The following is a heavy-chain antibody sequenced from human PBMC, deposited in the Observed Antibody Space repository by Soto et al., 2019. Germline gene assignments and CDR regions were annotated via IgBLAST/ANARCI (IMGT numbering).Heavy chain of an antibody. Sequence: SETLSLTCNVSGGSITSGGHYWSWIRQHPGKGLEWIGYIYYTGSTYYTPSLKSRVIISRDTSQNHFSLKLNSVTAADTAIYFCARETNGDRLSYAFDIWGRGKMVTVSS. CDR3: ARETNGDRLSYAFDI. J-gene: IGHJ3*02. CDR1: GGSITSGGHY. D-gene: IGHD7-27*01. CDR2: IYYTGST. V-gene: IGHV4-31*03.